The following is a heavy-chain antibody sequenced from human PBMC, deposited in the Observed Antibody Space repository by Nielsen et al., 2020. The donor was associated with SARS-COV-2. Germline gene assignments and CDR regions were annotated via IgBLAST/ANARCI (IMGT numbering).Heavy chain of an antibody. J-gene: IGHJ3*02. CDR2: IYYSGST. Sequence: GSLRLSCTVSGGSISSSSYYWGWIRQPPGKGLEWIGSIYYSGSTYYNPSLKSRVTISVDTSKNQFSLKLSSMTAADTAVYYCARHKGFGAFDIWGQGTMVTVSS. V-gene: IGHV4-39*01. CDR3: ARHKGFGAFDI. CDR1: GGSISSSSYY. D-gene: IGHD3-16*01.